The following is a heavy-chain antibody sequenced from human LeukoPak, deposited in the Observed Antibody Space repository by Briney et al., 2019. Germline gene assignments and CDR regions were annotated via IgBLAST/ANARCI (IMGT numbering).Heavy chain of an antibody. V-gene: IGHV3-21*01. CDR3: ARAREYSSSSGLGGY. CDR2: ISSSSSYI. J-gene: IGHJ4*02. Sequence: TGGSLRLSCAASGFTFSSYSMNWVRQAPGKGLEWVSSISSSSSYIYYADSVKGRFTISRDNAKNSLYLQMNSLRAEDTAVYYCARAREYSSSSGLGGYWGQGTLVTVSS. D-gene: IGHD6-6*01. CDR1: GFTFSSYS.